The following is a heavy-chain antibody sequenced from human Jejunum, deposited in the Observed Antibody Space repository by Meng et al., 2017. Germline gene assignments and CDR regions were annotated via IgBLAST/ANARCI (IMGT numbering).Heavy chain of an antibody. V-gene: IGHV1-18*01. CDR3: AREGQSVASNSCDH. CDR2: ISVYNGDT. D-gene: IGHD5-12*01. Sequence: AAVKVSCKASGYTFINYGISWVRQAPGQGLEWLGWISVYNGDTNNAQKLQGRLTMTTDITTNTVSMELRSLRSDDTAVYYCAREGQSVASNSCDHWGQGTLVTVSS. CDR1: GYTFINYG. J-gene: IGHJ5*02.